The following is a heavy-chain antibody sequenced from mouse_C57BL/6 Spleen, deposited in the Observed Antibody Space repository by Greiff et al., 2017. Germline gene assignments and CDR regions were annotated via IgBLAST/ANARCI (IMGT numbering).Heavy chain of an antibody. CDR2: IWSGGST. Sequence: VKLLQSGPGLVQPSQSLSITCAVSGFSLTSYGVHWVRQSPGKGLEWLGVIWSGGSTVYNAAFISRLSLSKDKSKCQVFFKMNSLQSDDTAIYYCARESGARLRRAMGYWGQGALGTVSS. J-gene: IGHJ4*01. V-gene: IGHV2-2*01. D-gene: IGHD2-4*01. CDR3: ARESGARLRRAMGY. CDR1: GFSLTSYG.